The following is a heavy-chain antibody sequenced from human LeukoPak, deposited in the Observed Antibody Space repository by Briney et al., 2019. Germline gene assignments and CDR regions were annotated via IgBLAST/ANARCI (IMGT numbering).Heavy chain of an antibody. CDR1: GFSLRSSE. CDR3: ARDTVNGPFVISLDL. D-gene: IGHD2-8*01. Sequence: GSLRLSCAASGFSLRSSEMNWVRQAPGKGPEWVAHINSADNVEYYTDSVRGRFTMPRDNAKDLLYLQMNSLRDEDTAVYYCARDTVNGPFVISLDLWGQGVLVTVSS. V-gene: IGHV3-48*03. CDR2: INSADNVE. J-gene: IGHJ5*02.